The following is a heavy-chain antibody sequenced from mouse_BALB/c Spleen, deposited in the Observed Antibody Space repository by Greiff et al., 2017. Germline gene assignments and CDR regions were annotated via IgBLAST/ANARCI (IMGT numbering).Heavy chain of an antibody. J-gene: IGHJ1*01. CDR3: ASSWYFDV. V-gene: IGHV7-3*02. CDR1: GFTFTDYY. CDR2: IRNKANGYTT. Sequence: EVQLVESGGGLVQPGGSLRLSCATSGFTFTDYYMSWVRQPPGKALEWLGFIRNKANGYTTEYSASVKGRFTISRDNSQSILYLQMNTLRAEDSATYYCASSWYFDVWGAGTTVTVSS.